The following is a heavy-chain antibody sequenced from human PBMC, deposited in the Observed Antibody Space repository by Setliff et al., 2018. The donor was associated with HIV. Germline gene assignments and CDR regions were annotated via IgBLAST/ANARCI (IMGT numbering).Heavy chain of an antibody. D-gene: IGHD5-12*01. Sequence: SETLSLTCTVSGGSVSDTSYYCGWIRQPPGKGLEWLANVYYREGTYYNPSLNSRVTISVETSRNQFSLKLTSVTAADTAFYFCARLGDSGYDFRGYFDYWGQGKLVTVPQ. CDR1: GGSVSDTSYY. V-gene: IGHV4-39*07. CDR3: ARLGDSGYDFRGYFDY. J-gene: IGHJ4*02. CDR2: VYYREGT.